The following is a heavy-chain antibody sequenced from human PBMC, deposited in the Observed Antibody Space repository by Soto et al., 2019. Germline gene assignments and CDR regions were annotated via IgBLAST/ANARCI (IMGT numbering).Heavy chain of an antibody. V-gene: IGHV1-18*01. CDR2: LSTYNGNP. CDR3: ARGRTRALDY. CDR1: GYIFTSQG. Sequence: QIQLVQSGAEVKKPGASVKVSCKASGYIFTSQGISWVRQAPGQGLEWRGWLSTYNGNPNYAQKLQGRVTMTTNTSTTTAVLELRSLTSDDTAVYYCARGRTRALDYWGQGTPVIVSS. J-gene: IGHJ4*02. D-gene: IGHD1-7*01.